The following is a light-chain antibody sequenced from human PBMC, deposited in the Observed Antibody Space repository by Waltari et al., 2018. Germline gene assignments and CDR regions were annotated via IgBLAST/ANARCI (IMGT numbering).Light chain of an antibody. CDR1: ALPKKY. J-gene: IGLJ3*02. CDR2: EDT. Sequence: SYELTQPPSVSVSPGQTARITCSGDALPKKYGYWYQQKSGQAPVLVFYEDTKRPSGIPVKVSGSSSGTVATLTISGAQVEDDADYYCYSTDTSGHERVFGGGTRLTVL. V-gene: IGLV3-10*01. CDR3: YSTDTSGHERV.